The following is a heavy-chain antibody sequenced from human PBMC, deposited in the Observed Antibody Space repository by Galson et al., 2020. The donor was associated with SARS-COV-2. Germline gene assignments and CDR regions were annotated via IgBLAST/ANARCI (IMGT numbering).Heavy chain of an antibody. CDR3: ARDTWSIKQWLMSPHYMAF. D-gene: IGHD6-19*01. V-gene: IGHV3-7*01. CDR2: IAQNGSEK. Sequence: GESLKISCAASGFRFGSYWMSWVRQAPGKGLEWVANIAQNGSEKYYVDSVKGRFTISRDNAKNSLYLQMNSLRAEDTAVYYCARDTWSIKQWLMSPHYMAFWGKGTTVTISS. J-gene: IGHJ6*03. CDR1: GFRFGSYW.